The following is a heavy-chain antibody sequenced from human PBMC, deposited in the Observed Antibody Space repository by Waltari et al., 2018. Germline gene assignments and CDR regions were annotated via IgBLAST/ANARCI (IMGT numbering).Heavy chain of an antibody. CDR2: IIPVFGTA. CDR1: GGSFISFS. CDR3: TTSSYCGTTTCYQYYGMDV. J-gene: IGHJ6*02. Sequence: VRLVQSGAGVRKPGSSVRVSCKALGGSFISFSINWLLRAPGQGFEWMGGIIPVFGTANYAQKFQDRLAITADESTSTAYMELSSLRSEDTAAYYCTTSSYCGTTTCYQYYGMDVWGQGTTVTVSS. V-gene: IGHV1-69*01. D-gene: IGHD2-2*01.